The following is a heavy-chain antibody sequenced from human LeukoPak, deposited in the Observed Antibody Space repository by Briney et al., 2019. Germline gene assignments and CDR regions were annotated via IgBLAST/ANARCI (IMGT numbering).Heavy chain of an antibody. D-gene: IGHD3-22*01. CDR1: GGSFSGYY. CDR3: ARLYYYDSSGPESDY. CDR2: INHSGST. J-gene: IGHJ4*02. Sequence: SETLSLTCAVYGGSFSGYYWSWIRQPPGKGLEWIGEINHSGSTNYNPSLKSRVTISVDTSKNQFSLKLSSVTAADTAVYYCARLYYYDSSGPESDYWGQGTLVTVSS. V-gene: IGHV4-34*01.